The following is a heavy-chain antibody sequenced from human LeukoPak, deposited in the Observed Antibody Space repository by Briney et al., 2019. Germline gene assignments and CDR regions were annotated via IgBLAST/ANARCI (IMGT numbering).Heavy chain of an antibody. CDR1: GYTFTSYG. J-gene: IGHJ4*01. Sequence: ASVKVSCKASGYTFTSYGIIWVRQAPGQGLEWMGGIRTYDDNANYAERLQGRVTMTTDTSTSTAYMELRSLRCDDTAVYYCARDDYGGNSGLFDYWGHGTLVTVSS. CDR2: IRTYDDNA. D-gene: IGHD4-23*01. V-gene: IGHV1-18*01. CDR3: ARDDYGGNSGLFDY.